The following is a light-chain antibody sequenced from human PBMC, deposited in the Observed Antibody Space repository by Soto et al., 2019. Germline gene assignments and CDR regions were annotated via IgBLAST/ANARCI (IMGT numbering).Light chain of an antibody. Sequence: QSALTQPASVSGSPGQSITISCTGTSSDVGGYNYVSWYQQHPGKAPKLMIYDVNNRPSGVSNRFSGSKSGNTASLTISGLQAEDEADYYCSSYTGSSTYVVFGGGTKVIVL. CDR2: DVN. J-gene: IGLJ2*01. CDR1: SSDVGGYNY. CDR3: SSYTGSSTYVV. V-gene: IGLV2-14*01.